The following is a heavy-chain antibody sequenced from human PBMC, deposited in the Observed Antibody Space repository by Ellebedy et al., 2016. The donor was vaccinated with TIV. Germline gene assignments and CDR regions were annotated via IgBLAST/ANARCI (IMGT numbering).Heavy chain of an antibody. V-gene: IGHV4-31*11. J-gene: IGHJ4*02. Sequence: MPSETLSLTCAVSDDSIGGSGYYWSWLRQLPGKGLEWIGFIYYSGNTYYNPSLESRLTVSVDTSKNQFSLKLKSVTAADTAVYFCARVSYYYGTSYYFDNWGQGTLVTVSS. CDR3: ARVSYYYGTSYYFDN. CDR2: IYYSGNT. D-gene: IGHD3-10*01. CDR1: DDSIGGSGYY.